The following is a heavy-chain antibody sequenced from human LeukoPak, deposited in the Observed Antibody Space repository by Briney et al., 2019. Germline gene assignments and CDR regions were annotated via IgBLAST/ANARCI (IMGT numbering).Heavy chain of an antibody. J-gene: IGHJ4*02. CDR1: GGSFSGYY. CDR3: ARDLTY. V-gene: IGHV4-34*01. Sequence: PSETLSLTCAVYGGSFSGYYWSWIRQPPGKGLEWIGEINHSGSTNYNPSLKSRVTISVDTSKNQFSLKLSSVTAADTAVYYCARDLTYRGQGTLVTVSS. CDR2: INHSGST.